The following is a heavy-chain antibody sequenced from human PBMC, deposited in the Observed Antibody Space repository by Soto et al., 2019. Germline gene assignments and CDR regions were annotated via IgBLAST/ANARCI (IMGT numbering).Heavy chain of an antibody. D-gene: IGHD5-18*01. J-gene: IGHJ6*02. Sequence: GASVKVSFKASGYTFTGYYMHWLRQAPGQGLEWMGWINPNSGGTNYAQKFQGRATMTRDTSISTAYMELSRLRSDDTAVYYCARASSRYSYGYDYYYGMDVWGQGTTVTV. CDR2: INPNSGGT. V-gene: IGHV1-2*02. CDR3: ARASSRYSYGYDYYYGMDV. CDR1: GYTFTGYY.